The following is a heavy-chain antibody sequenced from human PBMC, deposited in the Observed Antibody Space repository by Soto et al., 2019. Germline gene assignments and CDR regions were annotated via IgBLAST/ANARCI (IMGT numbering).Heavy chain of an antibody. J-gene: IGHJ4*02. Sequence: QVQVVQSGAEVKKPGASVKVSCKVSGYTLTEFSIHWVRQAPGKGLEWMGGFDPEEGETIYAQRFQGRVIMTEDTSTDTAYMELSSLRSEDTAVYYCATVAVQVGWFRSYYVPQFDSWGQGTLVTVSS. D-gene: IGHD3-10*01. CDR1: GYTLTEFS. V-gene: IGHV1-24*01. CDR3: ATVAVQVGWFRSYYVPQFDS. CDR2: FDPEEGET.